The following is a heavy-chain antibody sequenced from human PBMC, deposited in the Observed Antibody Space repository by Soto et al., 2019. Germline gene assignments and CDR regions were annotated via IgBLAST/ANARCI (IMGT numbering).Heavy chain of an antibody. J-gene: IGHJ4*02. CDR3: ARGSRDGYTLD. Sequence: SETLSLTCAVYGGSFSGYYWSWIRQPPGKGLEWIGEINHSGSTNYNPSLKSRVTISVDTSKSQFSLKLSSVTAADTAVYYCARGSRDGYTLDWGQGTLVTVSS. CDR2: INHSGST. V-gene: IGHV4-34*01. CDR1: GGSFSGYY. D-gene: IGHD2-21*01.